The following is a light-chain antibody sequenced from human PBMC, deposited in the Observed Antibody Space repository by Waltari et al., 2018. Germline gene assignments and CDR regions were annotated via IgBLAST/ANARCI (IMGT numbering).Light chain of an antibody. J-gene: IGKJ1*01. CDR1: QSLLHRNGNNY. V-gene: IGKV2-28*01. CDR2: LGS. CDR3: MQSLEALWT. Sequence: DIVMTQSPLSLPVTPGEPASISCRSSQSLLHRNGNNYLDWYLQKPGPSPQLLIYLGSSRAAGVPDRFSGSGSGTDFTLKISRVEAEDVGVYYCMQSLEALWTFGQGTKVEIK.